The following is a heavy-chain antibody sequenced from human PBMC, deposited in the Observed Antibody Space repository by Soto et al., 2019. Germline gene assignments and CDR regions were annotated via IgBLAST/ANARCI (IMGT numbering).Heavy chain of an antibody. CDR1: GASINTFTDF. Sequence: QLQLQESGPGLVKPSETLSLTCSVSGASINTFTDFWGWIRQPPGKGLQWIGYVHSSGTTYYSASLKSRLTISIDTSKNHFSLDLTSVTAADTAVYYCARRAPHHFDYWGQGALVSVSS. CDR3: ARRAPHHFDY. J-gene: IGHJ4*02. V-gene: IGHV4-39*02. CDR2: VHSSGTT.